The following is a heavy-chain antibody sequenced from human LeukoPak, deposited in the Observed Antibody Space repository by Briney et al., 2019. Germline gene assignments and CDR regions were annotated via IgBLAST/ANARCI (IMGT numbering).Heavy chain of an antibody. CDR1: GFTFRSYS. J-gene: IGHJ4*02. CDR3: ARGEAALDY. CDR2: ISSSSSEI. D-gene: IGHD2-15*01. V-gene: IGHV3-21*01. Sequence: TGGSLRLSCAASGFTFRSYSMNWVRQAPGKGLEWVSSISSSSSEIYYADSVKGRFTISRNNAKNSLYLKMNSLRAEETPVYYCARGEAALDYWGQGTLVTVSS.